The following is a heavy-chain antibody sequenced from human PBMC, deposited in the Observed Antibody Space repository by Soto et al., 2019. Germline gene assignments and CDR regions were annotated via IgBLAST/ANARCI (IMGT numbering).Heavy chain of an antibody. J-gene: IGHJ5*02. CDR1: GFSLDEYG. Sequence: EVQLVESGGGVVRPGGSLRLACAVSGFSLDEYGMSWVRQAPGKGLEWVSGMHRNGGSTGYADSVKGRFTISRDDAKDPLYLQMNSLRAEDTAFYYCARDHRWGYEYGDPGDPWGHGTLVSVSS. V-gene: IGHV3-20*04. D-gene: IGHD4-17*01. CDR2: MHRNGGST. CDR3: ARDHRWGYEYGDPGDP.